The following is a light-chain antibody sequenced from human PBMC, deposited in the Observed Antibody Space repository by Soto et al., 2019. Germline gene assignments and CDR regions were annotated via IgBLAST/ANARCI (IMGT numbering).Light chain of an antibody. CDR3: SSYASSSSYA. J-gene: IGLJ1*01. Sequence: QSVLTQPASVSGSPGQSITISCTGTSSDVGGYNHVSWYQQHPGKAPKRIIFEVRNRPSGVSDRFSASKSGNTASLTISGLQTEDEAVYYCSSYASSSSYAFGTGTKLTVL. CDR1: SSDVGGYNH. CDR2: EVR. V-gene: IGLV2-14*01.